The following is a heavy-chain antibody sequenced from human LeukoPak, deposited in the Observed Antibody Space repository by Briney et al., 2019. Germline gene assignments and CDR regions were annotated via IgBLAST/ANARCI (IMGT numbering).Heavy chain of an antibody. CDR1: GGSISSSSYY. V-gene: IGHV4-39*01. D-gene: IGHD6-19*01. J-gene: IGHJ4*02. CDR2: IYYSGST. Sequence: SETLSLTCTVSGGSISSSSYYWGWIRQPPGKGLEWIGGIYYSGSTYYNPSLKSRVTISVDTSKNQFSLKLSSVTAADTAVYYCASSIAVAGTPFDYWGRGTLVTVSS. CDR3: ASSIAVAGTPFDY.